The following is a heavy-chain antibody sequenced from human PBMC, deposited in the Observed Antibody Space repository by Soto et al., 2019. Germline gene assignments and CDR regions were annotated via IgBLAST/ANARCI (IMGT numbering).Heavy chain of an antibody. Sequence: SETVSLTCTVSGGSISSYYWSWIRQPPGKGLEWIGYIYYSGSTNYNPSLKSRVTISVDTSKNQFSLKLSSVTAADTAVYYCASSSSIFDAFDIWGQGTMVTVSS. D-gene: IGHD6-6*01. CDR2: IYYSGST. J-gene: IGHJ3*02. CDR3: ASSSSIFDAFDI. V-gene: IGHV4-59*01. CDR1: GGSISSYY.